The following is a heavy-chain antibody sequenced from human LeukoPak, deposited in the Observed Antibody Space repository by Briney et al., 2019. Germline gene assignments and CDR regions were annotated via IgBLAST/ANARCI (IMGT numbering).Heavy chain of an antibody. Sequence: ASVKVSCKASGYTFTDYYMHWVRQAHGQWLEWMGWINTNSGGTNYAHKFQGRVTMPRDTSISTAYMELSRRRSDDTAVYYCSRDKGAGWEPLSVRSDWFDPWGQGTLVTVSS. D-gene: IGHD1-26*01. CDR1: GYTFTDYY. J-gene: IGHJ5*02. CDR3: SRDKGAGWEPLSVRSDWFDP. CDR2: INTNSGGT. V-gene: IGHV1-2*02.